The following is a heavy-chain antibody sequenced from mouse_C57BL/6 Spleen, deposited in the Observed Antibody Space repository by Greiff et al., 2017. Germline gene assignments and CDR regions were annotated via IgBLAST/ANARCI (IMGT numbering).Heavy chain of an antibody. J-gene: IGHJ2*01. Sequence: EVKLQQSGPELVKPGASVKISCKASGYTFTDYYMNWVKQSHGKSLEWIGDINPNNGGTSYNQKFKGKATLTVDKSSSTAYMELRSLTSEDAAVYYCARERDWPDYWGQGTTLTVSS. CDR2: INPNNGGT. CDR1: GYTFTDYY. D-gene: IGHD3-3*01. CDR3: ARERDWPDY. V-gene: IGHV1-26*01.